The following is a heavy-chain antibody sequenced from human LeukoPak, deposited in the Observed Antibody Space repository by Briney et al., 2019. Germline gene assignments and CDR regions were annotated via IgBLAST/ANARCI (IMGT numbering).Heavy chain of an antibody. D-gene: IGHD6-13*01. CDR2: IYYSGST. CDR1: GGSISSYY. J-gene: IGHJ6*03. Sequence: SETLSLTCTVSGGSISSYYWSWIRQPPGKGLEWIGYIYYSGSTNYNPSLKSRVTISVGTSKNQFSLKLSSVTAADTAVYYCARSSSWPKYYYYYMDVWGKGTTVTVSS. V-gene: IGHV4-59*01. CDR3: ARSSSWPKYYYYYMDV.